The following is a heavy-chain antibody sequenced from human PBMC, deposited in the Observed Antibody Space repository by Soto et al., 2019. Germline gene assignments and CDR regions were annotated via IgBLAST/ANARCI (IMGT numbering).Heavy chain of an antibody. D-gene: IGHD6-19*01. V-gene: IGHV3-21*01. CDR1: GFTFSSYS. CDR2: ISSSSSYI. Sequence: GGSLRLSCAASGFTFSSYSMNWVRQAPGKGLEWVSSISSSSSYIYYADSVKGRFAISRDNAKNSLYLQMNSLRAEDTAVYYCARPRSYSSGWSDYYGMDVWGQGTTVTVSS. CDR3: ARPRSYSSGWSDYYGMDV. J-gene: IGHJ6*02.